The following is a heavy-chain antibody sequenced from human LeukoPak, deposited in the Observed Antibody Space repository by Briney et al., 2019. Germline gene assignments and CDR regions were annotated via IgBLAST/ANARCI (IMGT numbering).Heavy chain of an antibody. D-gene: IGHD1-26*01. CDR3: AKDRGGSYHPRRDAFDI. CDR2: ISGSGGST. Sequence: GGSLRLSCAASGFTFSSYAMSWVRQAPGKGLEWVSAISGSGGSTYYADSVKGRFTISRDNSKNTLYLQMNSLRAEDTAVYYCAKDRGGSYHPRRDAFDIWGRGTMVTVSS. J-gene: IGHJ3*02. V-gene: IGHV3-23*01. CDR1: GFTFSSYA.